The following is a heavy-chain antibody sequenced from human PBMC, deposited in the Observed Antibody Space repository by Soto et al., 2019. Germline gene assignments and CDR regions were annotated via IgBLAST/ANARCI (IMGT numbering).Heavy chain of an antibody. D-gene: IGHD6-19*01. V-gene: IGHV3-23*01. CDR3: AKDQGVYVAGTKDYYYYYGMDV. Sequence: EVQLLESGGGLVQPGGSLRLSCAASGFTFSSYAMSWVRQAPGKGLEWVSAISGSGGSTYHEDSVKGRYTTSRDNSKHTLYLQINSLRAEDTAVYYCAKDQGVYVAGTKDYYYYYGMDVWGQGTTVTVSS. J-gene: IGHJ6*02. CDR1: GFTFSSYA. CDR2: ISGSGGST.